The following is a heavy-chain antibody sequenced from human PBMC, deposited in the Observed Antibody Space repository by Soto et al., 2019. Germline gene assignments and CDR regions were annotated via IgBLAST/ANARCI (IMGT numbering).Heavy chain of an antibody. J-gene: IGHJ6*02. D-gene: IGHD1-1*01. CDR3: ALWGFRDGNNSKYNYPGMTS. Sequence: VQLVQSGAEVKKPGSSVKLSCKASGGTFNRYTISWVRQAPGQGLEWMGGIIPIFGTANYAQKFQGRVAIIADESTSAAYMELRSLRSEDTAVYYCALWGFRDGNNSKYNYPGMTSGAKGPRSPSP. CDR1: GGTFNRYT. V-gene: IGHV1-69*01. CDR2: IIPIFGTA.